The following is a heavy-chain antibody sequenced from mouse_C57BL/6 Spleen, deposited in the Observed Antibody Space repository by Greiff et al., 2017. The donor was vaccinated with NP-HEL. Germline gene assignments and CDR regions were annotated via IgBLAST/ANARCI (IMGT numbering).Heavy chain of an antibody. D-gene: IGHD2-10*02. V-gene: IGHV2-4*01. Sequence: VKLMESGPGLVQPSQSLSITCTVSGFSLTSYGVHWVRQPPGKGLEWLGVIWSGGSTDYNAAFISRLSISKDNSKSQVFFKMNSLQADDTAIYYCAKNLGRYGMDYWGQGTSVTVSS. CDR3: AKNLGRYGMDY. J-gene: IGHJ4*01. CDR1: GFSLTSYG. CDR2: IWSGGST.